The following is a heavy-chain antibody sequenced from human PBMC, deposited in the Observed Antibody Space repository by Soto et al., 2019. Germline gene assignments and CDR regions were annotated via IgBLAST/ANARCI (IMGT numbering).Heavy chain of an antibody. J-gene: IGHJ3*01. D-gene: IGHD2-15*01. CDR3: ANAGGIGSCSGGSCYDAFAL. CDR1: GFTFSSYG. CDR2: ISYDGSNK. Sequence: QVQLVESGGGVVQPGRSLRLSCAASGFTFSSYGMHWVRQAPGKGLEWVAAISYDGSNKYYADSVKGRVTISRDNCKNTLFLQMDSRSAEVSAVDYCANAGGIGSCSGGSCYDAFALWGPGTMVTVSS. V-gene: IGHV3-30*18.